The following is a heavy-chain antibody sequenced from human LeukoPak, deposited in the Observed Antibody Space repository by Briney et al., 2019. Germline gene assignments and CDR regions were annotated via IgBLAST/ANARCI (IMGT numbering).Heavy chain of an antibody. CDR1: GYTFTGYY. D-gene: IGHD3-22*01. V-gene: IGHV1-2*02. Sequence: ASVKVSCKASGYTFTGYYMHWVRQAPGQGLEWMGWINPNSGCTNYAQKLQGRVTMTRDTSISTAYMELSRLRADDTAVYYCARAYDSSGYWGYYFDYWGQGTLVTVSS. J-gene: IGHJ4*02. CDR2: INPNSGCT. CDR3: ARAYDSSGYWGYYFDY.